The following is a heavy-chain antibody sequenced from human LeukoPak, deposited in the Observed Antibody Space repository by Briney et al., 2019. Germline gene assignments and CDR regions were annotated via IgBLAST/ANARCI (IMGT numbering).Heavy chain of an antibody. Sequence: GRSLRLSCAASGFTFDDYAMHWVRQAPGKGLEWVSGISWNSGSIGYADSVKGRFTISRDNAKNSLYLQMNCLRAEDTALYYCAKGPGTLYGSGSYSYYFDYWGQGTLVTVSS. CDR1: GFTFDDYA. V-gene: IGHV3-9*01. J-gene: IGHJ4*02. CDR2: ISWNSGSI. D-gene: IGHD3-10*01. CDR3: AKGPGTLYGSGSYSYYFDY.